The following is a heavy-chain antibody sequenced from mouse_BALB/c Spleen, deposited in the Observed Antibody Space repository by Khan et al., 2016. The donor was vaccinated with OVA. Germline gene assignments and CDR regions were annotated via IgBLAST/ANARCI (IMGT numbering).Heavy chain of an antibody. Sequence: DLVKPGASVKLSCKASGYTFTSYWINWIKQRPGQGLEWIGRIVPGSDSTYYNEMFKGKATLTVDTSSSTAYIQLSSLSSEDSAVYFCARAMGGKVPLDYWGKGTTLTVSS. CDR2: IVPGSDST. D-gene: IGHD1-1*02. V-gene: IGHV1S41*01. CDR3: ARAMGGKVPLDY. CDR1: GYTFTSYW. J-gene: IGHJ2*01.